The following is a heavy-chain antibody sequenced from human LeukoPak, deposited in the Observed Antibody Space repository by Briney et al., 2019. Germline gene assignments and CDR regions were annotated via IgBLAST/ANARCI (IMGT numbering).Heavy chain of an antibody. V-gene: IGHV4-4*07. D-gene: IGHD3-22*01. CDR2: IYTSGST. J-gene: IGHJ3*01. CDR3: ARETIDITVTVVIRMGDAFDV. Sequence: PSETLSLTCTVSGGSVSSYYWSWIRQPAGKGLEWIGRIYTSGSTSYNPSLKSRVTMSVDTSKNQFSLNLSSVTAADTAVYYCARETIDITVTVVIRMGDAFDVWGQGTMVTASS. CDR1: GGSVSSYY.